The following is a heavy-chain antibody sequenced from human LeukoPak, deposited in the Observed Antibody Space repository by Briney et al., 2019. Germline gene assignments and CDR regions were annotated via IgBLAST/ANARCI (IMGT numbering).Heavy chain of an antibody. Sequence: PGGSLRLSCAASGFTFSSSGMHWVRQAPGKGLEWVAFIRYGGSDKYYEDSVKGRFTISRDNSKNTLYLQMNSLRAEDTAVYYCAKDFSYLDYWGQGTLVTVSS. D-gene: IGHD5-12*01. CDR2: IRYGGSDK. CDR1: GFTFSSSG. V-gene: IGHV3-30*02. CDR3: AKDFSYLDY. J-gene: IGHJ4*02.